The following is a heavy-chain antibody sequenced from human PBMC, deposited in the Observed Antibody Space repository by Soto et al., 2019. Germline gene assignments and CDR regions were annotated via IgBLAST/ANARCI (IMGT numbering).Heavy chain of an antibody. V-gene: IGHV3-21*01. CDR2: ISSSSSYI. D-gene: IGHD3-10*01. Sequence: GGSLSLSSAASGFTFSSYSMNWVRPAPGKGLEWVSSISSSSSYIYYADSVKGRFTISRDNAKNSLYLQMNSLRAEDTAVYYCASLLIGAWFGAANYYYYGMDVWGQGTTVTVSS. CDR3: ASLLIGAWFGAANYYYYGMDV. CDR1: GFTFSSYS. J-gene: IGHJ6*02.